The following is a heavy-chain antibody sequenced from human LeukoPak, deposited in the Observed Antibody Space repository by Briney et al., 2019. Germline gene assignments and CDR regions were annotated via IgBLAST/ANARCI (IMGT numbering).Heavy chain of an antibody. Sequence: SETLSLTCTVSGGSISSYYWSWIRQPPGKELEWIGYIYNSGSTNYNPSLKSRITISVGTSKNQFSLKLSSVTAADTAVYYCALGEWLSQFDYWGQGILVTVSS. CDR1: GGSISSYY. D-gene: IGHD3-3*01. V-gene: IGHV4-59*01. CDR2: IYNSGST. J-gene: IGHJ4*02. CDR3: ALGEWLSQFDY.